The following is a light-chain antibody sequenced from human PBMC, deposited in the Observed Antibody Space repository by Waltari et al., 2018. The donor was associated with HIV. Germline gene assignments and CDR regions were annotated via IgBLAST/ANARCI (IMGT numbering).Light chain of an antibody. CDR1: HTLVYSDGNTY. V-gene: IGKV2-30*01. J-gene: IGKJ2*01. CDR2: QVS. Sequence: DVVMTQSHLSLPVTLGQPASISCSSSHTLVYSDGNTYLTWFHQRPGQSPRRLIYQVSIRDSGVPDRFSGGGSGTDFTLRINRVEAEDVGLYFCMQGAHWPYTFGQGTKLEI. CDR3: MQGAHWPYT.